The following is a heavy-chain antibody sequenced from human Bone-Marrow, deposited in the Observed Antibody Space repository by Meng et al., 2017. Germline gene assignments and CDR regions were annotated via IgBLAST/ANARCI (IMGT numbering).Heavy chain of an antibody. D-gene: IGHD3-10*01. J-gene: IGHJ4*02. CDR3: ARSPYGSGSYYIIDY. Sequence: LSLTCAASGFTFSSYAMHWVRQAPGKGLEWVAVISYDGSNKYYADSVKGRFTISRDNSKNTLYLQMNSLRAEDTAVYYCARSPYGSGSYYIIDYWGQGTLVTISS. CDR2: ISYDGSNK. V-gene: IGHV3-30*01. CDR1: GFTFSSYA.